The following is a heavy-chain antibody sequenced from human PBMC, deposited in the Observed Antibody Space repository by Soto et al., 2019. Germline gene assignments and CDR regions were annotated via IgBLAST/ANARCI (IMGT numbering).Heavy chain of an antibody. V-gene: IGHV3-23*01. CDR1: GFTFSSYA. CDR2: ISGSGGST. CDR3: AFGRPYCSSTRCYKAAVAGHFNYFAS. Sequence: GGSLRLSCAASGFTFSSYAMSWVRQAPGKGLDWVSAISGSGGSTYYADSVKGRFTISRDNSKNTLYLQMNSLRAEHTAGYYCAFGRPYCSSTRCYKAAVAGHFNYFASWGQGTLVTVPS. J-gene: IGHJ4*02. D-gene: IGHD2-2*02.